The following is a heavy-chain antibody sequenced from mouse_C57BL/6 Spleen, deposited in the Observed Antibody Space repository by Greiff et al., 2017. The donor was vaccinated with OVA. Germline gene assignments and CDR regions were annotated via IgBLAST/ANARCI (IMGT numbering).Heavy chain of an antibody. D-gene: IGHD2-4*01. CDR1: GYAFSSSW. V-gene: IGHV1-82*01. Sequence: QVQLQQSGPELVKPGASVKISCKASGYAFSSSWMNWVKQRPGKGLEWIGRIYPGDGDTNYNVKFKGKATLTADKSSSTAYMQLSSLTSEDSAVYFGARYDYDGGYYAMDYWGQGTSVTVSS. CDR3: ARYDYDGGYYAMDY. J-gene: IGHJ4*01. CDR2: IYPGDGDT.